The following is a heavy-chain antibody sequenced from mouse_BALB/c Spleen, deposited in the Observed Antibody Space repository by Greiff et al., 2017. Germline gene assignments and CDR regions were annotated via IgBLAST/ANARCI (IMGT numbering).Heavy chain of an antibody. Sequence: DVKLVESGGGLVKPGGSLKLSCAASGFTFSDYYMYWVRQTPEKRLEWVATISDGGSYTYYPDSVKGRFTISRDNAKNNLYLQMSSLKSEDTAMYYCARESYGYPYWGQGTLVTVSA. J-gene: IGHJ3*01. D-gene: IGHD1-2*01. CDR1: GFTFSDYY. V-gene: IGHV5-4*02. CDR3: ARESYGYPY. CDR2: ISDGGSYT.